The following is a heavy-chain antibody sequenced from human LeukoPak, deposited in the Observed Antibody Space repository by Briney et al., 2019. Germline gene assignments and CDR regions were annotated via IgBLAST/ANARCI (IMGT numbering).Heavy chain of an antibody. Sequence: ASVKVSCKASGYTFTRYGISWVRQSPGQGLEWMGWISAYNGNTNYAQKLQGRVTMTTDTSTSTAYMELRSLRSDDTAVYYCARGYGSGGLFPLDYWGQGTLVTVSS. V-gene: IGHV1-18*01. J-gene: IGHJ4*02. CDR3: ARGYGSGGLFPLDY. D-gene: IGHD3-10*01. CDR2: ISAYNGNT. CDR1: GYTFTRYG.